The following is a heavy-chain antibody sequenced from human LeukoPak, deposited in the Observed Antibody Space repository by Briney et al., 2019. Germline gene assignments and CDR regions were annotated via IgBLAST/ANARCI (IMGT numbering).Heavy chain of an antibody. CDR3: ARGHYYDSSGYFDY. Sequence: ASVKVSCXASGYTFTSYGISWVRQAPGQGLEWMGWISAYNGNTNYAQKLQGRVTMTTDTSTSTAYMELRSLRSDDTAVYYCARGHYYDSSGYFDYWGQGTLVTVSS. D-gene: IGHD3-22*01. J-gene: IGHJ4*02. V-gene: IGHV1-18*01. CDR2: ISAYNGNT. CDR1: GYTFTSYG.